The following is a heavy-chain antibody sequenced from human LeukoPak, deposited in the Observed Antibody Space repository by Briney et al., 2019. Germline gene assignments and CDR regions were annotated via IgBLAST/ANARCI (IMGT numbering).Heavy chain of an antibody. CDR3: ATHGYGGNGGS. CDR1: GDSISSTNYY. CDR2: IYYSGST. V-gene: IGHV4-39*01. D-gene: IGHD4-23*01. J-gene: IGHJ4*02. Sequence: SETLSLTCTVSGDSISSTNYYWGWIRQPPGKGLEWIGSIYYSGSTYYNPSLESRVTISVDTSKNQFSLKLSAVTAADTAVYYCATHGYGGNGGSWGQGTLVTVSS.